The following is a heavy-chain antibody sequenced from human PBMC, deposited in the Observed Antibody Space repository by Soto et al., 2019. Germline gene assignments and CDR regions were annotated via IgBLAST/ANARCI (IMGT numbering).Heavy chain of an antibody. CDR2: IIPIFGTA. V-gene: IGHV1-69*13. D-gene: IGHD3-22*01. J-gene: IGHJ4*02. CDR1: GGTFSSYA. CDR3: ARHYDSSGYYFDY. Sequence: SVKVSCKASGGTFSSYAISWVQQAPGQGLEWMGGIIPIFGTANYAQKFQGRVTITADESTSTAYMELSSLRSEDTAVYYCARHYDSSGYYFDYWGQGTLVTVSS.